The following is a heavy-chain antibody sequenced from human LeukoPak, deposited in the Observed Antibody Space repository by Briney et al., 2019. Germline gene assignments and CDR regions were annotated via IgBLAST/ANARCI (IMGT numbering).Heavy chain of an antibody. CDR3: TRAGERNYDFWSGYRDSYFDY. V-gene: IGHV3-49*04. CDR2: IRSKAYGGTT. CDR1: GFTFGDYA. J-gene: IGHJ4*02. Sequence: GGSLRLSCTASGFTFGDYAMSWVRQAPGKGLEGVGFIRSKAYGGTTEYAASVKGRFTISRDDSKSIAYLQMNSLKTEDTAVYYCTRAGERNYDFWSGYRDSYFDYWGQGTLVTVSS. D-gene: IGHD3-3*01.